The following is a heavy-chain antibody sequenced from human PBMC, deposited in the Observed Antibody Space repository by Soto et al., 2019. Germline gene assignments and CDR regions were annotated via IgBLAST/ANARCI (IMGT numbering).Heavy chain of an antibody. CDR2: ISGSGGST. J-gene: IGHJ6*02. D-gene: IGHD3-22*01. CDR1: GFTFSSYA. CDR3: AKILTMIVVPYGMDV. Sequence: GGSLRLSCAASGFTFSSYAMSWVRQAPGKGLEWVSAISGSGGSTYYADSVKGRFTISRDNSKNTVYLQMNSLRAEDTAVYYCAKILTMIVVPYGMDVWGQGTTVTVSS. V-gene: IGHV3-23*01.